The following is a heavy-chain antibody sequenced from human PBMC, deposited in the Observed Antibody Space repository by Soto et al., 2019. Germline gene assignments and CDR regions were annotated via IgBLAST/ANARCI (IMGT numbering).Heavy chain of an antibody. CDR3: SHTGPGILDDY. CDR1: GFSLTTSGVA. Sequence: QITLKESGPTLVKPTQTLTLTCTFSGFSLTTSGVAVGWIRQPPGKALEWLALIYWDDDKRYNPSLRSRLTITKDTSKNQVFLTMTNMDPVDTATYYCSHTGPGILDDYWGQGTLVTISA. J-gene: IGHJ4*02. V-gene: IGHV2-5*02. CDR2: IYWDDDK. D-gene: IGHD3-10*01.